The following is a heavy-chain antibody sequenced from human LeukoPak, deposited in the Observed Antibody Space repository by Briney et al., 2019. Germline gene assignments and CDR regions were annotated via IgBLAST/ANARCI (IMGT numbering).Heavy chain of an antibody. V-gene: IGHV4-4*02. CDR1: GGSISNFHW. J-gene: IGHJ4*02. CDR2: IYHNGIT. CDR3: ARGFLGDYFGSGSYYVFDY. Sequence: PSETLSLTCTVSGGSISNFHWWNWVRQSPGKGLEWVGQIYHNGITNYNPSLKSRVTMSEDTSKNQFSLKLSSVTAADTAVYYCARGFLGDYFGSGSYYVFDYWGQGTLVTVSS. D-gene: IGHD3-10*01.